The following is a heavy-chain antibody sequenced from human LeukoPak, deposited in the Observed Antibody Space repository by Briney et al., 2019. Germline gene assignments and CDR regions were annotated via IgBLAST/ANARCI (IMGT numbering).Heavy chain of an antibody. D-gene: IGHD3-10*01. CDR1: GGSSSTYY. CDR3: ARDPDGSGSYLRFDP. J-gene: IGHJ5*02. Sequence: PSGTLSLTCAVYGGSSSTYYWSWIRQPPGQGLAWIGEINHSGSTNYNPSLKSRVTISVDTSKNQFSLKLSSVTAADTAVYYCARDPDGSGSYLRFDPWGQGTLVTVSS. V-gene: IGHV4-34*01. CDR2: INHSGST.